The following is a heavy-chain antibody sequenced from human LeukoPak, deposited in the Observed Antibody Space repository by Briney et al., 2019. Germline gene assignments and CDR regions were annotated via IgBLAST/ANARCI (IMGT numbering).Heavy chain of an antibody. CDR3: AKGGPYSSSPDFDY. D-gene: IGHD6-6*01. Sequence: PGGSLRLSCAASGFTFSDYYMSWIRQAPGKGLEWVSSISGRAGSTYYADSVKGRFTISRDNSKNTLFLQMNSLRAEDTAVYYCAKGGPYSSSPDFDYWGQGTLVTVSS. CDR2: ISGRAGST. CDR1: GFTFSDYY. V-gene: IGHV3-23*01. J-gene: IGHJ4*02.